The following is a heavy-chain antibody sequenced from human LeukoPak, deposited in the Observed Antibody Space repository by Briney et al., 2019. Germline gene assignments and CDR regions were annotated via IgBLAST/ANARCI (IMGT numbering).Heavy chain of an antibody. CDR2: ISYDGSNK. V-gene: IGHV3-30-3*01. J-gene: IGHJ4*02. D-gene: IGHD6-13*01. Sequence: GGSLRPSCAASGFTFSSYAMHWVRQAPGKGLEWVAVISYDGSNKYYADSVKGRFTISRDNSKNTLYLQMNSLRAEDTAVYYCARDLIAAAAYYFDYWGQGTLVTVSS. CDR1: GFTFSSYA. CDR3: ARDLIAAAAYYFDY.